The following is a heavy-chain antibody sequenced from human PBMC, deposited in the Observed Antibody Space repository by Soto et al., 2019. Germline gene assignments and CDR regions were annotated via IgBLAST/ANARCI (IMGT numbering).Heavy chain of an antibody. V-gene: IGHV3-23*01. CDR3: AKDLDELEPPFDY. CDR2: ISGSGGST. Sequence: GRSLRLPWGASGCTLSSFAMSWVRQAPGKGLEWVSAISGSGGSTYYADSVKGRFTISRDNSKNTLYLQMNSLRAEDTAVYYCAKDLDELEPPFDYWGQGTLVTVSS. D-gene: IGHD1-1*01. J-gene: IGHJ4*02. CDR1: GCTLSSFA.